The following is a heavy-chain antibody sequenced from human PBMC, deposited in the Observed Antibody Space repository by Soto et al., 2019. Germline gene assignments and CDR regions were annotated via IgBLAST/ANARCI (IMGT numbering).Heavy chain of an antibody. CDR2: ILSDEINK. CDR1: GFTFSNYA. J-gene: IGHJ3*02. Sequence: QVQLVESGGGVVQPGRSRRLSCAASGFTFSNYAMHWVRQAPGKGLEWVAAILSDEINKYSADSVKGRFTISRDNSKNTLYLQMNSLRPEDTVVYYGAIIATSGGGDAFDIWGQGTMVTVSS. V-gene: IGHV3-30-3*01. CDR3: AIIATSGGGDAFDI. D-gene: IGHD6-13*01.